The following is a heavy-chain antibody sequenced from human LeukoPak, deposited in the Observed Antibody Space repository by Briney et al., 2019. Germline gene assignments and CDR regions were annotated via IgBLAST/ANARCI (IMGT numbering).Heavy chain of an antibody. Sequence: ASVKVSCKASGYTFTSYYMHWVRQAPGQGLEWMGIINPSGGSTSYAQKFQGRVTMTRDTSTSTVYMELSSLRSEDTAVYYCARGIGRWDRGSYFDYWGQGILVTVSS. V-gene: IGHV1-46*01. CDR1: GYTFTSYY. CDR3: ARGIGRWDRGSYFDY. CDR2: INPSGGST. D-gene: IGHD1-26*01. J-gene: IGHJ4*02.